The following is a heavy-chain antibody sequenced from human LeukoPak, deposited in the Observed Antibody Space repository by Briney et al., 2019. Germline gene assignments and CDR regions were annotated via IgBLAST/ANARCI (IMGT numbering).Heavy chain of an antibody. V-gene: IGHV3-23*01. CDR1: GFTFSSYA. J-gene: IGHJ6*03. CDR3: SAGGAYYYHHMDV. CDR2: ISGSGDNT. D-gene: IGHD3-10*01. Sequence: GGSLRLSCAASGFTFSSYAMSWVRQAPGKGLEWVSVISGSGDNTGYADSVKGRFTISRDNSKNTVYLQMNTLRAEDTAVYFCSAGGAYYYHHMDVWGKGTTVTVSS.